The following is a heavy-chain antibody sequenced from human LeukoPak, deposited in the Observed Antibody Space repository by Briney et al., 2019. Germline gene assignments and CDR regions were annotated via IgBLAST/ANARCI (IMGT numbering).Heavy chain of an antibody. D-gene: IGHD2-15*01. CDR2: IYSGGST. CDR1: GFIFSSNY. V-gene: IGHV3-53*01. CDR3: TRHLGSGRRNPFDY. Sequence: GGSLRLSCAASGFIFSSNYMSWVRQAPGKGLEWVSVIYSGGSTYYADSGKGRFTISRDNSKNTLYLQMDSLRADDTAVYYCTRHLGSGRRNPFDYWGQGTLVTVSS. J-gene: IGHJ4*02.